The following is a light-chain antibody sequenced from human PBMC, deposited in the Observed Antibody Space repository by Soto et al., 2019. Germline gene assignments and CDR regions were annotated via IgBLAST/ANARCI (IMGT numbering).Light chain of an antibody. CDR2: DAS. J-gene: IGKJ5*01. CDR1: QSVSTD. Sequence: EIVLTQSPATLSLSPGERATLSCRASQSVSTDLTWYQQKPGQAPRLLIYDASNRATGVPARFRGSGSGTDFTLTISSLEPEDFAVYYCQQRSNWITFGQGTRLEIK. CDR3: QQRSNWIT. V-gene: IGKV3-11*01.